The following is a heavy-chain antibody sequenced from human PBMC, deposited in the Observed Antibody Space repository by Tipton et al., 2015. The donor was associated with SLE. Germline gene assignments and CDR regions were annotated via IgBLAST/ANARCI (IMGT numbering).Heavy chain of an antibody. D-gene: IGHD5-18*01. CDR2: ISSSGSTI. V-gene: IGHV3-48*03. J-gene: IGHJ4*02. CDR3: ARERAMVGGDY. Sequence: SLRLSCAASGFTFSNYAIHWVRQAPGKGLEWVSYISSSGSTIYYADSVKGRFTISRDNAKNSLYLQMNSLRAEDMAVYYCARERAMVGGDYWGQGTLVTVSS. CDR1: GFTFSNYA.